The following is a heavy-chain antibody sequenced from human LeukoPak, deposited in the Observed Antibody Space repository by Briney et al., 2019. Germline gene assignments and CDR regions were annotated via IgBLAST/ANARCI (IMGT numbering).Heavy chain of an antibody. J-gene: IGHJ4*02. Sequence: SETLSLTCTVSGGSISSYYWSWVRQPPGKGLEWIGYTYYRWSTNYNPSLKSRVTISVDTSKNQFSLKLSSVTAADSAIYFCARGDFDASGYSVPFDYWGQGALVTVSS. D-gene: IGHD3-22*01. CDR1: GGSISSYY. CDR2: TYYRWST. CDR3: ARGDFDASGYSVPFDY. V-gene: IGHV4-59*13.